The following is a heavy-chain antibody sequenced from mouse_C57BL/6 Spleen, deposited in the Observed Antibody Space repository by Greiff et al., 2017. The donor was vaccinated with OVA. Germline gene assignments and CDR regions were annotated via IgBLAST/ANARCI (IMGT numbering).Heavy chain of an antibody. Sequence: EVQLQESGPGLVKPSQSLSLTCSVTGYSITSGYYWNWIRQFPGNKLEWMGYISYDGSNNYNPSLKNRISITRDTSKNQFFLKLNSVTTEDTATYYCARNWDDHYYAMDYWGQATSVTVSS. CDR2: ISYDGSN. CDR1: GYSITSGYY. V-gene: IGHV3-6*01. CDR3: ARNWDDHYYAMDY. J-gene: IGHJ4*01. D-gene: IGHD4-1*01.